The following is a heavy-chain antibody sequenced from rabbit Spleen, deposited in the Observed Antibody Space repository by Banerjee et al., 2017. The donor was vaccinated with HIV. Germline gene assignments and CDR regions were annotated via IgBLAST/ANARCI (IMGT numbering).Heavy chain of an antibody. CDR2: IDDVDGST. CDR3: ARGYGGVGNANDL. J-gene: IGHJ4*01. D-gene: IGHD6-1*01. V-gene: IGHV1S40*01. Sequence: QSLEESGGDLVKPGASLTLTCKASGFTISSTYWICWVRQAPGKGLEWIACIDDVDGSTYYASWAKGRFTISKTSSTTVTLQMTSLTAADTAIYFCARGYGGVGNANDLWGQGTLVTVS. CDR1: GFTISSTYW.